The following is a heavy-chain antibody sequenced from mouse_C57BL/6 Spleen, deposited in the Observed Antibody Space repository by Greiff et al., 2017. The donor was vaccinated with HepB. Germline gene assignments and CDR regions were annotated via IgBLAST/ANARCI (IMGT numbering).Heavy chain of an antibody. CDR1: GYSFTSYY. Sequence: VHLVESGPELVKPGASVKISCKASGYSFTSYYIHWVKQRPGKGLEWIGWIYPGSGNTKYNEKFKGKATLTADTSSSTAYMQRSSLTSEDSAVYYCGRGQLRLYYAMDYWGQGTSVTVSS. J-gene: IGHJ4*01. CDR2: IYPGSGNT. CDR3: GRGQLRLYYAMDY. D-gene: IGHD3-2*02. V-gene: IGHV1-66*01.